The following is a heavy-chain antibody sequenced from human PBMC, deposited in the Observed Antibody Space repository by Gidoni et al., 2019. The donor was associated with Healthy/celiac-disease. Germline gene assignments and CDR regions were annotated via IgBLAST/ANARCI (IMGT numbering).Heavy chain of an antibody. V-gene: IGHV4-34*01. CDR2: INHSGST. CDR3: SRGPAVVPAAAGVAPGGDV. D-gene: IGHD2-2*01. CDR1: GGSFSGYY. J-gene: IGHJ6*02. Sequence: QVQLQQWGAGLLKPSETLSLTCAVYGGSFSGYYWSWLRQPPGKGLEWSGEINHSGSTNYNPSLKSQVTISVDTSKNQCSLKLSSVTAADTAVYYCSRGPAVVPAAAGVAPGGDVWGQGTTVTVSS.